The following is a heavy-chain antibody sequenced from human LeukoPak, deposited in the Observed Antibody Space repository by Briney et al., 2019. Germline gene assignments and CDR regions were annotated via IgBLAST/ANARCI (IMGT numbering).Heavy chain of an antibody. CDR2: ISYDGSNK. J-gene: IGHJ4*02. CDR3: AKVGIAAAGTGDY. CDR1: GFTFSSYG. V-gene: IGHV3-30*18. D-gene: IGHD6-13*01. Sequence: GGSLRLSCAASGFTFSSYGMHWVRQAPGKGLEWVAVISYDGSNKYYADSVKGRFTISRDNSKNTLYLQMNSLRAEDTAVYYCAKVGIAAAGTGDYWGQGTLVTVSS.